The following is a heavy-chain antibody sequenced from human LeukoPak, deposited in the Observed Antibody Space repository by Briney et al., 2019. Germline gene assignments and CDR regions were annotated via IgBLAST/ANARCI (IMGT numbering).Heavy chain of an antibody. Sequence: SETLSLTCTVSGGSISSYYWSWIRQPPGKGLEWIGYIYFSGTTKYNPSLESRVTISVDTSKNQFSLKLSSVTAADTAVYYCARRRAEGGSNGHYNWFDPWGQGILVTVSS. CDR3: ARRRAEGGSNGHYNWFDP. D-gene: IGHD6-13*01. V-gene: IGHV4-59*08. J-gene: IGHJ5*02. CDR2: IYFSGTT. CDR1: GGSISSYY.